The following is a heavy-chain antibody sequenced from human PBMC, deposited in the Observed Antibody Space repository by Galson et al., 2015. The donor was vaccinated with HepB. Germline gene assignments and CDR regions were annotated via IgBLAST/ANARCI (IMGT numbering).Heavy chain of an antibody. CDR1: GFTFSTYW. Sequence: SLRLSCAASGFTFSTYWMHWVRQVPGKGLVWVSHINSDGCSTTYADSVKGRFTISRDNAKNTLYLQMNSLRGEDTAVYHCARMSGSYYGNWFDPWGQGTLVTVSS. J-gene: IGHJ5*02. V-gene: IGHV3-74*01. D-gene: IGHD1-26*01. CDR2: INSDGCST. CDR3: ARMSGSYYGNWFDP.